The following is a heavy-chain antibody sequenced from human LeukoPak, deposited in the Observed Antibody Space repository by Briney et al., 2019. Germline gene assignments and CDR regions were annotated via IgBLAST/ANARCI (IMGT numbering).Heavy chain of an antibody. J-gene: IGHJ4*02. D-gene: IGHD6-13*01. CDR3: ARVGGMGAAGTHFDY. CDR1: GYTFTSYG. V-gene: IGHV1-18*01. CDR2: ISAYNGNT. Sequence: ASVKVSCKASGYTFTSYGISWVRQAPGQGLEWMGWISAYNGNTNYAQKLQGRVTMTTDTSTSTAYMELRSLRSDDAAVYYCARVGGMGAAGTHFDYWGQGTLVTVSS.